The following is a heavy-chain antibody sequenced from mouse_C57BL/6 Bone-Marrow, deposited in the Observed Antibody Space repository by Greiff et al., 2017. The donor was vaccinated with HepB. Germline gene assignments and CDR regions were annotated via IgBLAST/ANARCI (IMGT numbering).Heavy chain of an antibody. CDR2: IDPENGDT. CDR1: GFNIKDDY. Sequence: VQLQQSGAELVRPGASVKLSCTASGFNIKDDYMHWVKQRPEQGLEWIGWIDPENGDTEYASKFQGKATITADTSSNTAYLQLSSLTSEDTAVYYCAIGIDGYYWFAYWGQGTLVTVSA. J-gene: IGHJ3*01. V-gene: IGHV14-4*01. D-gene: IGHD2-3*01. CDR3: AIGIDGYYWFAY.